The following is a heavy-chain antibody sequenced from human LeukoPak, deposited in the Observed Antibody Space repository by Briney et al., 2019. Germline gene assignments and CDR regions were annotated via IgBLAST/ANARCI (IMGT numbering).Heavy chain of an antibody. CDR2: MYYSGSS. J-gene: IGHJ4*02. Sequence: SETLSLTCNVSGGSISSSSYYWGWIRQPPGKGLEWIGSMYYSGSSYYNPSLKSRVTISVDTSKNQFSLKLSSVTAADTAVYYCARHRSGWLQSSFDYWGQGTLVTVSS. D-gene: IGHD5-24*01. CDR1: GGSISSSSYY. CDR3: ARHRSGWLQSSFDY. V-gene: IGHV4-39*01.